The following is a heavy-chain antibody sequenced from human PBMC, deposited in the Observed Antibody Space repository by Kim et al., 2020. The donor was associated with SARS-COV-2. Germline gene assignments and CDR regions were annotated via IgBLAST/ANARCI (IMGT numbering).Heavy chain of an antibody. Sequence: GGSLRLSCAASGFTFGDYYMSWIRQAPGKGLEWVSYISSSGSTIYYADSVKGRFTISRDNAKNSLYLQMNSLRAEDTAVYYCARDSYCSSTSCYKEDAFDIWGQGTMVTVSS. D-gene: IGHD2-2*01. CDR2: ISSSGSTI. CDR3: ARDSYCSSTSCYKEDAFDI. J-gene: IGHJ3*02. CDR1: GFTFGDYY. V-gene: IGHV3-11*01.